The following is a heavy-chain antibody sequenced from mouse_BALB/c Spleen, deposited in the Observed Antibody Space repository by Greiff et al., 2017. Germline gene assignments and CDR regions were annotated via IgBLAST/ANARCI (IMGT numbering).Heavy chain of an antibody. CDR3: ARRQLGLGYAMDY. Sequence: VKLQESGAELVRPGVSVKISCKGSGYTFTDYAMHWVKQSHAKSLEWIGVISTYYGDASYNQKFKGKATMTVDESSSTAYMELARLTSEDSAIYYCARRQLGLGYAMDYWGQGTSVTVSS. J-gene: IGHJ4*01. D-gene: IGHD3-1*01. CDR2: ISTYYGDA. CDR1: GYTFTDYA. V-gene: IGHV1S137*01.